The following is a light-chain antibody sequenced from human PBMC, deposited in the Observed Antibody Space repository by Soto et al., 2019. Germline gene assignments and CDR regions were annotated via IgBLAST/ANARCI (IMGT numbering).Light chain of an antibody. V-gene: IGKV3-11*01. CDR1: QSVSSY. CDR3: QKRSNWPIT. CDR2: DAS. J-gene: IGKJ5*01. Sequence: EIVLTQSPATLSLSPGERATLSCRASQSVSSYLALYQQKPGQAPRLLIYDASNRATGIPARFSGSGSGTDFTLTISSLEPEDFAVYYCQKRSNWPITFGQGTRLEIK.